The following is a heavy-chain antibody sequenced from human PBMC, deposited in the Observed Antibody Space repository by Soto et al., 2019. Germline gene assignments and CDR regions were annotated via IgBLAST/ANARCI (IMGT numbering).Heavy chain of an antibody. CDR2: SSGGGGNT. CDR3: AKGFLLVVTVSGPDEAFDV. D-gene: IGHD6-6*01. Sequence: DVQLLESGGGLVQTGGSLRLSCATSGFTFGNYGMNWVRQAPGKGLEWVSGSSGGGGNTYYADSVKGRFTISRDRSKNAVFLAMNSLRADDTAVHYCAKGFLLVVTVSGPDEAFDVLSLGSLVTVS. CDR1: GFTFGNYG. V-gene: IGHV3-23*01. J-gene: IGHJ3*01.